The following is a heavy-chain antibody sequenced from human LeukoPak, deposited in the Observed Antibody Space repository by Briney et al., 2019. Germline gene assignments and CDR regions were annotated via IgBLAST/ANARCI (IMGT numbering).Heavy chain of an antibody. CDR3: ARGLWKLELRDTYYFDY. Sequence: SETLSLTCAVYGESFSGYYWSWLRQPPGKGLVCLGEFNHSGSTNYNPPLKSRVTISVDTSKNQFSLKLSSVTAADTAVYYCARGLWKLELRDTYYFDYWGKGTLVTVSS. D-gene: IGHD1-7*01. V-gene: IGHV4-34*01. CDR2: FNHSGST. J-gene: IGHJ4*02. CDR1: GESFSGYY.